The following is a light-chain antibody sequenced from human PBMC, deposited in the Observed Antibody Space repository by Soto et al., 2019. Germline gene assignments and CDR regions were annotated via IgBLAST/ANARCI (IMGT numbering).Light chain of an antibody. V-gene: IGKV3-15*01. J-gene: IGKJ5*01. Sequence: EVVLTQSPATLSVSPGEGATLTCRASQSVGTKLAWYQQKPGQSPRILIYAASTRATDVPARFGGSGSETEFTLTINSLQSEDFALYYCQQYNDASPITFGQGTRLEIK. CDR3: QQYNDASPIT. CDR2: AAS. CDR1: QSVGTK.